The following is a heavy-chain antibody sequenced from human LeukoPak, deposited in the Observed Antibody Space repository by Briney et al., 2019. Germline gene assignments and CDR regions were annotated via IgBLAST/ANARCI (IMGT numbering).Heavy chain of an antibody. J-gene: IGHJ4*02. Sequence: GASVKVSCEASGSSFTTYAISWVRQAPGQGLEWMGWISTYNDNTNYAQNLQGRVTLTTDTSTSTAYMELRSLRSDDTAVYYCARGWDRFEYWGQGTLVTVSS. CDR1: GSSFTTYA. V-gene: IGHV1-18*04. CDR2: ISTYNDNT. D-gene: IGHD1-26*01. CDR3: ARGWDRFEY.